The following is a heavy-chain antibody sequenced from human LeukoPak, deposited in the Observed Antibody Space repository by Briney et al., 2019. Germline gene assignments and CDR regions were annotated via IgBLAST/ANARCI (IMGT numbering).Heavy chain of an antibody. CDR3: ARDYLEYGDYGHGT. J-gene: IGHJ5*02. V-gene: IGHV1-69*06. Sequence: SVKVSCKASGGTFSSHAISWVRQAPGQGPEWMGGIIPINGTANYAQKFQGRVTIIADKSTSTAYMELSSLRSEDTAVYYCARDYLEYGDYGHGTWGQGTLVTVSS. CDR2: IIPINGTA. D-gene: IGHD4-17*01. CDR1: GGTFSSHA.